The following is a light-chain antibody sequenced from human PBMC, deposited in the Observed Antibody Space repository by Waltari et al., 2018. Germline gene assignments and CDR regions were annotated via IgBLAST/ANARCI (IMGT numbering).Light chain of an antibody. CDR3: QSANNRGTALL. CDR1: ALSNQL. J-gene: IGLJ3*02. V-gene: IGLV3-25*03. CDR2: KDN. Sequence: SSELTQPPSASVSPGQTARITCSGDALSNQLGYWYQQKPGQAPVLWIYKDNERASGIPERFSGSSSGTTVTLTISAVQAEDEADYYCQSANNRGTALLFGGGTKLTV.